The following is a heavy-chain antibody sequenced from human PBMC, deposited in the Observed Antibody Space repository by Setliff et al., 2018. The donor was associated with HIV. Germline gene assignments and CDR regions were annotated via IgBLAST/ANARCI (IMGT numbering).Heavy chain of an antibody. CDR1: GFAFSDYY. CDR2: INEDGSKK. CDR3: ARAPIAPAGMHYYYYYMDV. V-gene: IGHV3-7*03. Sequence: PGGSLRLSCVPSGFAFSDYYMTWVRQAPGKGLEWVATINEDGSKKYYGASVKGRFTVSRDNAKKSLYLQMNSLRAEDTALYYCARAPIAPAGMHYYYYYMDVWGKGTTVTVSS. J-gene: IGHJ6*03. D-gene: IGHD6-13*01.